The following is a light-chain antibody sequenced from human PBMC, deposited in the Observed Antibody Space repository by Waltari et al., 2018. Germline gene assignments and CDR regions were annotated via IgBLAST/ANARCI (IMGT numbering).Light chain of an antibody. Sequence: SYVLTQPPSVSVAPGQTARITCGGSHNGNRGVYWYKQKPGQTPLLVNYDESYRSSGSPDRFSGSKSGTTATLTISGVEAGDEAEYYCQVWDGTTDHPYVVFGGGTKLTVL. J-gene: IGLJ2*01. CDR3: QVWDGTTDHPYVV. CDR1: HNGNRG. CDR2: DES. V-gene: IGLV3-21*02.